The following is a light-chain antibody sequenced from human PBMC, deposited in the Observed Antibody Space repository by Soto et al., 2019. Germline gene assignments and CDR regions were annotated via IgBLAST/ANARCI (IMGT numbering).Light chain of an antibody. CDR3: QQRSNGPCT. CDR2: DAS. V-gene: IGKV3-11*01. Sequence: DIVLTQSPATLSLSPGERATLSCRASQSVSSYLAWYQQKPGQAPRLLIYDASNKATGIPARFSGSGSGTDFTLTISSLEPEDFAVYYCQQRSNGPCTFGQGTKLEIK. J-gene: IGKJ2*02. CDR1: QSVSSY.